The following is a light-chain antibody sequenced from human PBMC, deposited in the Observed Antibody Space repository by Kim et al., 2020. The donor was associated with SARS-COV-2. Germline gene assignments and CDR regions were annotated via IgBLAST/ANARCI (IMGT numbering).Light chain of an antibody. CDR2: GKN. V-gene: IGLV3-19*01. Sequence: LGQTVRITCQGDSLRSYYASWYQQKPGQAPVLVIYGKNNRPSGIPDRFSGSSSGNTASLTITGAQAEDEADYCCNSRDSSGNHHYVFGTGTKVTVL. CDR1: SLRSYY. CDR3: NSRDSSGNHHYV. J-gene: IGLJ1*01.